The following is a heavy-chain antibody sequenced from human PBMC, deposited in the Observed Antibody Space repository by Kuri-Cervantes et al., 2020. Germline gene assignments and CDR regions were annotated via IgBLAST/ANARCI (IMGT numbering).Heavy chain of an antibody. D-gene: IGHD3-16*01. V-gene: IGHV3-30*02. CDR1: GFSVTNYG. CDR3: AKVGAYDYVWGSYFDY. J-gene: IGHJ4*02. CDR2: MWYDGSKQ. Sequence: GESLKISCAVSGFSVTNYGMHWVRQAPGKGLEWVAIMWYDGSKQYYADSVKGRFTISRDNSKNTLYLQMNSLRAEDTALYYCAKVGAYDYVWGSYFDYWGQGTLVTVSS.